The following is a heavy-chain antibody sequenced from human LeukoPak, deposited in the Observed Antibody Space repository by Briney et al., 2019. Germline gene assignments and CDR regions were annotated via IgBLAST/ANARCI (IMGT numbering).Heavy chain of an antibody. D-gene: IGHD6-19*01. CDR3: ARRYSYSSLPDY. V-gene: IGHV4-39*01. CDR1: GGSISSSSYY. J-gene: IGHJ4*02. Sequence: SVTLSLTCTVSGGSISSSSYYWGWIRQPPGKGLEWIGSIYYSGSTYYNPSLKSRVTISVDTSKNQFSLKVSSVTAADTAVYYCARRYSYSSLPDYWGQGTLVTVSS. CDR2: IYYSGST.